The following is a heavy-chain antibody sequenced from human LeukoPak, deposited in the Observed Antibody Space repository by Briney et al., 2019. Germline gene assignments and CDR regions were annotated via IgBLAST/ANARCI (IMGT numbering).Heavy chain of an antibody. Sequence: ASVKVSCKASGYTFTGYYMHWVRQAPGQGLEWMGWINPNSGGTNYAQKFQGRVTMTRDTSISTAYMELSRLRSDDTAVYYCARDRQAGRFLEWSSIFDYWGQGTLVTVSS. J-gene: IGHJ4*02. CDR1: GYTFTGYY. CDR3: ARDRQAGRFLEWSSIFDY. D-gene: IGHD3-3*01. V-gene: IGHV1-2*02. CDR2: INPNSGGT.